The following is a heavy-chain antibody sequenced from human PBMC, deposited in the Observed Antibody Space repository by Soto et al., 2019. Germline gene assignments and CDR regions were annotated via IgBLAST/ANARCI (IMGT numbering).Heavy chain of an antibody. CDR1: GFTFSSYG. CDR3: AKDRRAMDH. J-gene: IGHJ4*02. CDR2: ISGSGGL. Sequence: EVQLLEAGGGLVQPGGSLRLSCAASGFTFSSYGMSWVRQAPGKGLEWVSAISGSGGLYYADSVKGRFTISRDNSKNTVYLQMHSLRAEDTAIYYCAKDRRAMDHWGQGTLVTVSS. D-gene: IGHD5-18*01. V-gene: IGHV3-23*01.